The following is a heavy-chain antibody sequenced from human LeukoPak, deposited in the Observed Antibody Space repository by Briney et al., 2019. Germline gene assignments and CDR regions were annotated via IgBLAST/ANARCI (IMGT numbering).Heavy chain of an antibody. Sequence: GGSLRLSCAASGFTFDDYAMHWVRQAPGKGLEWVSGISWNSGSIGYADSVKGRFTISRDNSKNTLYLQMNSLRAEDTAVYYCAKDRLAAAGPADYWGQGTLVTVSS. J-gene: IGHJ4*02. CDR2: ISWNSGSI. CDR3: AKDRLAAAGPADY. CDR1: GFTFDDYA. V-gene: IGHV3-9*01. D-gene: IGHD6-13*01.